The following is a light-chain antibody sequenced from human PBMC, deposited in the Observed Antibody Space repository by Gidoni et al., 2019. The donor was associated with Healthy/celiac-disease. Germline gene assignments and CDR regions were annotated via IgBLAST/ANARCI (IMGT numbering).Light chain of an antibody. CDR1: SSDVGGYNY. J-gene: IGLJ1*01. Sequence: QSALTQPASVSGSPGHSITISCTGTSSDVGGYNYVPWYQQHPGKSPKLMIYEVSNRPSGVSNRFSGSKSGNTASLTISGLQAEDEADYYCSSYTSSSTPYVFGTGTKVTVL. CDR2: EVS. V-gene: IGLV2-14*01. CDR3: SSYTSSSTPYV.